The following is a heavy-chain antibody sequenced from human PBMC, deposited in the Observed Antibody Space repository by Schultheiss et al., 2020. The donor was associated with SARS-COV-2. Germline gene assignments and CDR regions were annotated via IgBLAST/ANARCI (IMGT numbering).Heavy chain of an antibody. CDR3: ARNTGSDWFDP. V-gene: IGHV4-61*08. CDR2: IYYSGST. J-gene: IGHJ5*02. D-gene: IGHD5-18*01. Sequence: SETLSLTCTVSGGSITSGAYYWSWIRQHPGKGLEWIGYIYYSGSTNYNPSLKSRVTISVDTSKNQFSLKLSSVTAADTAVYYCARNTGSDWFDPWGQGTPVTVSS. CDR1: GGSITSGAYY.